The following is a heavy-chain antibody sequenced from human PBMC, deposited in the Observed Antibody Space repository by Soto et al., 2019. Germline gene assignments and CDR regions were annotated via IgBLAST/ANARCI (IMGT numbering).Heavy chain of an antibody. Sequence: QVQLVQSGAEVKKPGASVKVSCKASGYTFTSYDINWVRQATGQGLEWMGWMNPNSGNTGYAQKFQGRVTMTRNTSISTAYMELSSLRSEDTAVYYCARGVNYCDYYYYYYMDVWGKGTTVTVSS. V-gene: IGHV1-8*01. CDR1: GYTFTSYD. CDR2: MNPNSGNT. D-gene: IGHD4-17*01. CDR3: ARGVNYCDYYYYYYMDV. J-gene: IGHJ6*03.